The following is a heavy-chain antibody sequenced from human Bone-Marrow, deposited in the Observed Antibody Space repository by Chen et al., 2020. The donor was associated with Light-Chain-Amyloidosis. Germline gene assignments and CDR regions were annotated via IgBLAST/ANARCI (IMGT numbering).Heavy chain of an antibody. Sequence: EVQLVESGGGLVQPGGSLRLSFAASEFTFGNSAFHCRRQGTGGTLEWVSAISSAGKTFHAGSVRGRFTISRENARNSLYLQMNSLRVEDTGVYYCARGGGTDSDSWYWFGPWGQGTLVTVSS. J-gene: IGHJ5*02. D-gene: IGHD6-13*01. CDR1: EFTFGNSA. V-gene: IGHV3-13*01. CDR2: ISSAGKT. CDR3: ARGGGTDSDSWYWFGP.